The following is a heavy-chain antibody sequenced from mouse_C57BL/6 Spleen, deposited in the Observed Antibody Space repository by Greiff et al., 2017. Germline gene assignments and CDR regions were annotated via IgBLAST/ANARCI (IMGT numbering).Heavy chain of an antibody. D-gene: IGHD1-1*01. J-gene: IGHJ2*01. CDR2: IYPGDGDT. CDR1: GYAFSSYW. V-gene: IGHV1-80*01. Sequence: VQLQQSGAELVKPGASVKISCKASGYAFSSYWMNWVKQRPGKGLEWIGQIYPGDGDTNYNGKFKGKATLTADKSASTAYMQLSSLTSEDSAVYCCARGGNYGSSYFDYWGQGTTLTVSS. CDR3: ARGGNYGSSYFDY.